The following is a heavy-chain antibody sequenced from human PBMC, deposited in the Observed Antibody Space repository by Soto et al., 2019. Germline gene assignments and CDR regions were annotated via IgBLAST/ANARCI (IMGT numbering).Heavy chain of an antibody. CDR1: GFTFSSYA. J-gene: IGHJ5*02. CDR2: ISGSGGST. D-gene: IGHD6-13*01. Sequence: GGSLRLSCAASGFTFSSYAMSWVRQAPGKGLEWVSAISGSGGSTYYADSVKGRFTISRDNSKNTLYLQMNSLRAEDKAVYYCARPSIAAADPLGWFDPWGQGTLVTVSS. CDR3: ARPSIAAADPLGWFDP. V-gene: IGHV3-23*01.